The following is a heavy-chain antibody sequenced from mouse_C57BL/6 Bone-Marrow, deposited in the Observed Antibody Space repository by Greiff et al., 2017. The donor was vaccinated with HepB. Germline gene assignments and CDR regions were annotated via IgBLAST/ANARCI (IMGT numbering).Heavy chain of an antibody. Sequence: EVKLVESGGGLVKPGGSLKLSCAASGFTFSSYAMSWVRQTPEKRLEWVATISDGGSYTYYPDNVKGRFTLSRDNAKNNLYLQMSHLKSEDTAMYYCARVGLRRFAYWGQGTLVTVSA. CDR2: ISDGGSYT. CDR1: GFTFSSYA. J-gene: IGHJ3*01. D-gene: IGHD2-4*01. V-gene: IGHV5-4*03. CDR3: ARVGLRRFAY.